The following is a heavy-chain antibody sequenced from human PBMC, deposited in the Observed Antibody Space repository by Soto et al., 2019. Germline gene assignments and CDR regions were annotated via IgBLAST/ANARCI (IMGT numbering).Heavy chain of an antibody. J-gene: IGHJ4*01. Sequence: ASVKVSCKASGYTFTGYYMHWVRQAPGQGLEWMGWITPNSGGTNYAQKFQGWVTMTRDTSISTAYMELSRLRSDDTAVYYCARDSPLGYCSGGSCYSLALDYWG. CDR3: ARDSPLGYCSGGSCYSLALDY. CDR1: GYTFTGYY. V-gene: IGHV1-2*04. D-gene: IGHD2-15*01. CDR2: ITPNSGGT.